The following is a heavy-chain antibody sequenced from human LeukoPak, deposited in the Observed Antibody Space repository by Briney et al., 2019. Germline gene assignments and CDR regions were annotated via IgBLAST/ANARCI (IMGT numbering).Heavy chain of an antibody. J-gene: IGHJ3*02. CDR1: GGSFSGYY. D-gene: IGHD2-15*01. Sequence: SETLSLTCAVYGGSFSGYYWSWIRQPPGKGLEWIGEINHSGSTNYNPSLKSRVTISVDTSKNQFSLKLSSVTAADTAVYYCARGRRDLGYCSGGSCYSGNAFDIWGQGTMVTVSS. V-gene: IGHV4-34*01. CDR2: INHSGST. CDR3: ARGRRDLGYCSGGSCYSGNAFDI.